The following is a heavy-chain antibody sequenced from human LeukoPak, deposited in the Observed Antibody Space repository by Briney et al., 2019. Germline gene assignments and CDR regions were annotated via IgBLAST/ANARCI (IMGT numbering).Heavy chain of an antibody. Sequence: PSETLSLTCTVSGDSISGYYWGWVRQPPGKALEWIGNIFYSGSTYYSPSLKSRVTISLDTSRNQFSLKLSSVTAADTAVYYCARGTPNYYYDSKGTFDYWGQGTLVTVSS. D-gene: IGHD3-22*01. V-gene: IGHV4-59*12. CDR2: IFYSGST. CDR1: GDSISGYY. CDR3: ARGTPNYYYDSKGTFDY. J-gene: IGHJ4*02.